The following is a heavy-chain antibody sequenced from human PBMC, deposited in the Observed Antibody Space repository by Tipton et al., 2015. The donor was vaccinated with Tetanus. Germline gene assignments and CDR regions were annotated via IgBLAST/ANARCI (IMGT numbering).Heavy chain of an antibody. Sequence: TLSLTCAVYGGSFSGYYWSWIRQPPGKGLEWIGEINHSGSTNYNPSLKSRVTISVDTPKNQFSLKLSSVTAADPAVYYCARGLSGYSSSWSPMGLGHDAFDIWGQGTMVTVSS. V-gene: IGHV4-34*01. CDR3: ARGLSGYSSSWSPMGLGHDAFDI. D-gene: IGHD6-13*01. CDR1: GGSFSGYY. CDR2: INHSGST. J-gene: IGHJ3*02.